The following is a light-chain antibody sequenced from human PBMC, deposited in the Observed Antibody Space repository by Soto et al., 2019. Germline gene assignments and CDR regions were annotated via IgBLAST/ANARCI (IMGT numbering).Light chain of an antibody. V-gene: IGKV3-11*01. CDR3: QQRSDWPGT. CDR2: DAS. Sequence: EIVLTQSPATLSLSPGERATLSCRASQSISSYLAWYQQKSGQPPRLLMYDASKRATGIPARFSGSGSGTDFTLTISSLETEDFAIYYCQQRSDWPGTFGRGTKLESK. CDR1: QSISSY. J-gene: IGKJ2*02.